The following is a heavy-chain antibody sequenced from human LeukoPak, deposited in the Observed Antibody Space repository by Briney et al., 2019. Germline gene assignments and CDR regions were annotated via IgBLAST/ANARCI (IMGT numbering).Heavy chain of an antibody. CDR2: IYSSGST. V-gene: IGHV4-38-2*02. J-gene: IGHJ5*02. CDR3: ARGISLLLVSTWFDP. CDR1: GYSIRSGYY. D-gene: IGHD3-22*01. Sequence: SETLSLTCTVSGYSIRSGYYWGWIRQPPGKGLEWIGNIYSSGSTYYNPSLNSRVTISVDTSKNQSSLKLRSVTAADTAVYYCARGISLLLVSTWFDPWGQGTQVTVSS.